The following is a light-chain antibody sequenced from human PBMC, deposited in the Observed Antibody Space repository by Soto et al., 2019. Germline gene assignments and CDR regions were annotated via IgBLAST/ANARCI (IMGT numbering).Light chain of an antibody. CDR2: DAS. J-gene: IGKJ1*01. V-gene: IGKV1-5*01. CDR1: QSISNW. CDR3: QHYNRYSWT. Sequence: DIQMTQSPSTLSASVGDSVTITCRASQSISNWLAWYQQRPGKAPNLLIYDASNLHSGVPSRFSGSGSGTEFTLTISSLQPDDFATYYCQHYNRYSWTFGQGTKVDIK.